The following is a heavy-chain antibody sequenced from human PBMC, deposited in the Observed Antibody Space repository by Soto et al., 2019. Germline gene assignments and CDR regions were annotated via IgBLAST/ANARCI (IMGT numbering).Heavy chain of an antibody. CDR1: GGSISSYY. CDR2: IYYSGST. Sequence: SETLSLTCTVSGGSISSYYWSWIRQPPGKGLEWIGYIYYSGSTNYNPSLKSRVTISVDTSKNQFSLKLSSVAAADTAVYYCARVGSNSYGFRWFDLWGQGTLVTFSS. D-gene: IGHD5-18*01. CDR3: ARVGSNSYGFRWFDL. J-gene: IGHJ5*02. V-gene: IGHV4-59*01.